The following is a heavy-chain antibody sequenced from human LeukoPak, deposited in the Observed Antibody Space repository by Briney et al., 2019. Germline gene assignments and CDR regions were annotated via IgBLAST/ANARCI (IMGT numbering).Heavy chain of an antibody. J-gene: IGHJ4*02. V-gene: IGHV3-21*04. CDR2: ITSSSSYI. Sequence: GRSLRLSCAASGFTFSNYGMNWVRQAPGKGLEWVSSITSSSSYIYYADSVKGRFTISRDNAKNSLYLQMNSLRAEDTAVYYCANRGKYCSSTSCLGSAQVDYWGQGTLVTVSS. D-gene: IGHD2-2*01. CDR3: ANRGKYCSSTSCLGSAQVDY. CDR1: GFTFSNYG.